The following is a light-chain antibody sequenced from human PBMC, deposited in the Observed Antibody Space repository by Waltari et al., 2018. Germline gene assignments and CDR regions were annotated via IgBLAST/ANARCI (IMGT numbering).Light chain of an antibody. CDR1: QSIRNY. J-gene: IGKJ1*01. CDR2: AAS. V-gene: IGKV1-39*01. Sequence: DIQMTQSPSSLSSSVGDRVTITARASQSIRNYLNWYHPKPGKAPKLLIYAASSLQSGVLSRFSGTGSGTDFTLTISSLQPEDFATYYCQQSYSSPQTFGQGTKVEIK. CDR3: QQSYSSPQT.